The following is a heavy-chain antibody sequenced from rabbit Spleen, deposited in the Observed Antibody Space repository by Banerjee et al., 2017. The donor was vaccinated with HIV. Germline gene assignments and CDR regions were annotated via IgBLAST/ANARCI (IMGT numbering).Heavy chain of an antibody. Sequence: QSLEESGGDMVKPGASLTLTCTASGFSFSRSYYICWVRQAPGKGLEWIGCIYPDGSGGTTYYASWAKGRFTVSKTSSTTVTLQMTSLTAADTATYFCARFYAGYGDFGYAAMWGPGTLVTVS. J-gene: IGHJ4*01. CDR1: GFSFSRSYY. CDR2: IYPDGSGGTT. CDR3: ARFYAGYGDFGYAAM. V-gene: IGHV1S40*01. D-gene: IGHD7-1*01.